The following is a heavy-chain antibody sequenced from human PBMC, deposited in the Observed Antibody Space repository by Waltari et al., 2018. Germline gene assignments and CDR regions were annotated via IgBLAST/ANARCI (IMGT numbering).Heavy chain of an antibody. V-gene: IGHV6-1*01. Sequence: QVQLQQSGPGLVKPSHTPSLPCAIPGASVSTTQVAWHWIRQSPAGGLEWLGRTYYRSKWYNDYAVSVKSRITIVPDTAKNQFSLQVTSVTPEDGGVYFCVREWAAHFDYWGQGTLVTVSS. CDR2: TYYRSKWYN. J-gene: IGHJ4*02. CDR3: VREWAAHFDY. D-gene: IGHD6-25*01. CDR1: GASVSTTQVA.